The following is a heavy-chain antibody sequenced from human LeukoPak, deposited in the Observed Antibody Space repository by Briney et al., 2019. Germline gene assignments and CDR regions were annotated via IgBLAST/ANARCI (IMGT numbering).Heavy chain of an antibody. J-gene: IGHJ5*02. CDR1: GGSISSGDYY. Sequence: SQTLSLTCTVSGGSISSGDYYWSWIRQPPGNGPQLFGDIYYSGSTYYNRCLNSRVTISIQTSKSQFTRKLTAATAADTAVYYCAGDYGDLLTGIRFDTWGQGTLVAVSS. CDR3: AGDYGDLLTGIRFDT. CDR2: IYYSGST. D-gene: IGHD4-17*01. V-gene: IGHV4-30-4*01.